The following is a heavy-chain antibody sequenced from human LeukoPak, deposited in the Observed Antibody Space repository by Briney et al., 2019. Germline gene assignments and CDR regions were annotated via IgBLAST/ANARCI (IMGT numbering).Heavy chain of an antibody. CDR1: GYTLTELS. CDR3: ARGGSFGLKANLDS. D-gene: IGHD3/OR15-3a*01. J-gene: IGHJ4*02. CDR2: FDPEDGET. Sequence: AASVKVSCKVSGYTLTELSMHWVRQAPGKGLEWMGGFDPEDGETIYAQKFQARVTMTRDTSVSTAYMELSSPSSEDTAVYYCARGGSFGLKANLDSWGQGTLVTVSS. V-gene: IGHV1-24*01.